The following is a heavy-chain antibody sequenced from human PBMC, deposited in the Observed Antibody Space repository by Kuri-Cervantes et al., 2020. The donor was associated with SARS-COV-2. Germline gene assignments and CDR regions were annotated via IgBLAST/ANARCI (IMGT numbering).Heavy chain of an antibody. V-gene: IGHV3-23*01. Sequence: GESLKISCAASGFTFSSYAMSWVRQAPGKGLEWVSAISGSGGSTYYADSVKGRFTISRDNSKNTLYLQMNSLKTEDTAVYYCTTYSYGSYFDYWGQGTLVTVSS. J-gene: IGHJ4*02. D-gene: IGHD5-18*01. CDR3: TTYSYGSYFDY. CDR1: GFTFSSYA. CDR2: ISGSGGST.